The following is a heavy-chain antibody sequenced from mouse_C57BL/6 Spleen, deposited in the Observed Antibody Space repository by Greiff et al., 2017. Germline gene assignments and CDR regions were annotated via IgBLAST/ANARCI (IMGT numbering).Heavy chain of an antibody. Sequence: DVQLVESGEGLVKPGGSLKLSCAASGFTFSSYAMSWVRQTPEKRLEWVAYISSGGDYIYYADTVKGRFTISRDNARNTLYLQMSSLKSEDTAMYYCTRDGGLGRLYAMDYWGQGTSVTVSS. D-gene: IGHD4-1*01. CDR1: GFTFSSYA. CDR3: TRDGGLGRLYAMDY. V-gene: IGHV5-9-1*02. CDR2: ISSGGDYI. J-gene: IGHJ4*01.